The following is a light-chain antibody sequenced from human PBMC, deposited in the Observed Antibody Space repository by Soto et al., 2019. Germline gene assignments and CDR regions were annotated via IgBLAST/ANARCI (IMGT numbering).Light chain of an antibody. V-gene: IGLV2-14*01. CDR3: SSYTTSSTYV. CDR1: SSDVGYYNY. Sequence: QSVLTQPASVSGSPGQSITISCTGASSDVGYYNYVSWFQQHPGKAPKLIISEVTNQPSGVSTRFSGSKSGNTASLTISGLQAEDEAHYYCSSYTTSSTYVFGTGTRSPS. CDR2: EVT. J-gene: IGLJ1*01.